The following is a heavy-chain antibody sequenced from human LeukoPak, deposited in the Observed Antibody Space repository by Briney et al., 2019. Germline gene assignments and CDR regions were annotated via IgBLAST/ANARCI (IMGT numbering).Heavy chain of an antibody. CDR2: INHSGST. CDR1: GGSISSYY. V-gene: IGHV4-34*01. D-gene: IGHD5-24*01. Sequence: PSETLSLTCTVSGGSISSYYWSWIRQPPGKGLEWIGEINHSGSTNYNPSLKSRVTISVDTSKNQFSLKLSSVTAADTAVYYCARGTDGYNASYNWFDPWGQGTLVTVSS. CDR3: ARGTDGYNASYNWFDP. J-gene: IGHJ5*02.